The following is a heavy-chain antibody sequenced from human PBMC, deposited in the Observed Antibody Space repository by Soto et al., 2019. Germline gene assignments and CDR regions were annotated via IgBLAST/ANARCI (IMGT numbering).Heavy chain of an antibody. V-gene: IGHV1-18*01. CDR3: ARDWVVRGVIFGYNWFDL. J-gene: IGHJ5*02. D-gene: IGHD3-10*01. Sequence: ASVKVSCKASGYTFTSYGISWVRQAPGQGLEWMGWISAYNGNTNYAQKLQGRVTMTTDTSTSTAYMELRSLRSDDTAVYYCARDWVVRGVIFGYNWFDLWGQGTLVTVSS. CDR2: ISAYNGNT. CDR1: GYTFTSYG.